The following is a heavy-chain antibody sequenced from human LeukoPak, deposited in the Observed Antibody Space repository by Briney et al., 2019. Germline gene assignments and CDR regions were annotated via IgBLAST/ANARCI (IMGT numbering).Heavy chain of an antibody. CDR3: AKAASNWFDP. Sequence: GGSLRLSCAASGFTFSSYGIHSVRRAPGKGLEWVAVISYDGSNKFYADSVKGRFTISRDNSNNTLYLQMDSLRVEDTAVYYCAKAASNWFDPWGQGTLVTVSS. CDR2: ISYDGSNK. D-gene: IGHD6-25*01. V-gene: IGHV3-30*18. J-gene: IGHJ5*02. CDR1: GFTFSSYG.